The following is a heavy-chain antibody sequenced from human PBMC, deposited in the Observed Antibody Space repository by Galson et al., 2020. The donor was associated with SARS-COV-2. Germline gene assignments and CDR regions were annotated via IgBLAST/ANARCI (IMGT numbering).Heavy chain of an antibody. Sequence: VRTAGSLRLSCAASGLTFTNACMTWVRQSPGKGLEWVASIKSKTACHTTDYAAPVKGRVAISRENSRYMLYLQMDSLKTEDTALFYCVTNPGSFDDYVYPPLGQGTMVTVSS. J-gene: IGHJ5*02. CDR1: GLTFTNAC. CDR2: IKSKTACHTT. V-gene: IGHV3-15*07. CDR3: VTNPGSFDDYVYPP. D-gene: IGHD3-16*01.